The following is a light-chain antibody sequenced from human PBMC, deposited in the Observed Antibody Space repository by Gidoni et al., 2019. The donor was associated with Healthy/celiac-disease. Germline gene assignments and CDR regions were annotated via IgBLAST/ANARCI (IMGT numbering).Light chain of an antibody. CDR3: QQSYSTPYT. V-gene: IGKV1-39*01. CDR1: QSISSH. J-gene: IGKJ2*01. Sequence: DIQITQSPSSLSASVGDRVTITCRASQSISSHLNWYQQKPGKAPKLLIYAASSLQSGVPSRCIGSGSGTDFTLTISSLQPEDFATYYCQQSYSTPYTFGQGTKLEIK. CDR2: AAS.